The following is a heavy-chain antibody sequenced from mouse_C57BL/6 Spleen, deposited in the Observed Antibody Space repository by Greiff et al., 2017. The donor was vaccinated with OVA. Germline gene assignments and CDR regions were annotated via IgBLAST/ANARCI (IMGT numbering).Heavy chain of an antibody. J-gene: IGHJ2*01. CDR1: GYTFTSYW. Sequence: VQLQQPGAELVKPGASVKLSCKASGYTFTSYWMQWVKQRPGQGLEWIGEIDPSDSYTNYNQKFKGKATLTVDTSSSTAYMQLSSLTSEDSAVYYCARLRGGTDLDYWGQGTTLTVSS. CDR3: ARLRGGTDLDY. V-gene: IGHV1-50*01. D-gene: IGHD3-3*01. CDR2: IDPSDSYT.